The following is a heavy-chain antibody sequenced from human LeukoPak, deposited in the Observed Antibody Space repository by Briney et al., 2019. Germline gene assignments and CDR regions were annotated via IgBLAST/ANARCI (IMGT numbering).Heavy chain of an antibody. J-gene: IGHJ4*02. CDR2: VNHSGYT. Sequence: PSETLSLTCGVSGVSFSTYYWSWIRQSPEKGLEWIGEVNHSGYTIYNPSLKSRVTISVDTSKNQFSLKLRSVTAADTAVYYCARQLYGSDYWGQGTLVTVSS. CDR1: GVSFSTYY. CDR3: ARQLYGSDY. V-gene: IGHV4-34*01. D-gene: IGHD4-17*01.